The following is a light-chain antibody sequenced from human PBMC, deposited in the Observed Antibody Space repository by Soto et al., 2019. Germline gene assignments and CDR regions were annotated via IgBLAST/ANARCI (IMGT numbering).Light chain of an antibody. J-gene: IGKJ4*01. Sequence: IILTQSPATLSLSPGERATLSCRASQSVKSFLVWYQQRPGQAPRLLIYDASNRATGIPARFSGSGSGTDFTLTISSLEPEDFAIYYCQHRSSWPLTFGGGTKVEIK. CDR3: QHRSSWPLT. V-gene: IGKV3-11*01. CDR1: QSVKSF. CDR2: DAS.